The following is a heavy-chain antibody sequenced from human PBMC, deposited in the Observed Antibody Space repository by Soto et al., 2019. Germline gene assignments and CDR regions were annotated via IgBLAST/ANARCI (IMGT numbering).Heavy chain of an antibody. D-gene: IGHD3-22*01. Sequence: PGGSLRLSYAAAGFTFSSYAMSWVRQAPGKGLEWVSAISGSGGNTYYADSVKGRFTISRDNSKNTLYLQMNSLRAEDTAVYYCAKDLSMIVVTPIDYWGQGTLVTVSS. V-gene: IGHV3-23*01. CDR1: GFTFSSYA. J-gene: IGHJ4*02. CDR3: AKDLSMIVVTPIDY. CDR2: ISGSGGNT.